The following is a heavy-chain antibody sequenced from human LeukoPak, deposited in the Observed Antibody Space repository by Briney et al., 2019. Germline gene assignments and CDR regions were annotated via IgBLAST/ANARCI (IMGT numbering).Heavy chain of an antibody. CDR2: ISCSGGST. CDR1: GFTFSIYA. J-gene: IGHJ1*01. V-gene: IGHV3-23*01. D-gene: IGHD2-15*01. Sequence: GGSLRLSCAASGFTFSIYAMRWVPQAPGKGLEWGSSISCSGGSTYYADSVKGRFTISRDNSKNTLYLQMNSLRAEDTAVYYCAKGGESGGSCYSVQHWGQGTLVTVSS. CDR3: AKGGESGGSCYSVQH.